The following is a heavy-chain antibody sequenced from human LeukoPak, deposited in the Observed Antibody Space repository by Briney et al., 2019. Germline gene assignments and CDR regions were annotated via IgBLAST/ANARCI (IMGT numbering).Heavy chain of an antibody. CDR3: AREGSGYENYFDY. D-gene: IGHD5-12*01. J-gene: IGHJ4*02. CDR1: GGSISSYY. CDR2: IYYSGST. V-gene: IGHV4-59*01. Sequence: PSETLSLTRTVSGGSISSYYWSWIRQPPGKGLEWIGYIYYSGSTNYNPSLKSRVTISVDTFKNQFSLKLSSVTAADTAVYYCAREGSGYENYFDYWGQGTLVTVSS.